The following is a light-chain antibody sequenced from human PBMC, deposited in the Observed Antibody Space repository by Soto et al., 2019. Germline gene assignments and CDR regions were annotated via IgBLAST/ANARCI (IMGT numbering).Light chain of an antibody. Sequence: DIQMTQSPSSLSASAGDRVTITCQASQDISNYLNWYQQKPGKAPKLLIYDASNLETGVPSRFSGSGSGTDFTHTISSLQPEDIATYYCQQYDNLPPFTFGPGTKVDIQ. CDR3: QQYDNLPPFT. J-gene: IGKJ3*01. CDR2: DAS. CDR1: QDISNY. V-gene: IGKV1-33*01.